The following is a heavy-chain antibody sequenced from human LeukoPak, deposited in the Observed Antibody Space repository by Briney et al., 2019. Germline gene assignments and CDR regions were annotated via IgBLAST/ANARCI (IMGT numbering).Heavy chain of an antibody. V-gene: IGHV3-74*01. Sequence: GGSLRLSCAASGFTFISYWMHWVRQAPGKGLVWVSRVNSDGSTTSYAASVKGRFTISRDTAKNTLYLQMNSLRAEDTAVYYCARGHHYYDSSAYYYWGQGTLVTVSS. CDR1: GFTFISYW. CDR2: VNSDGSTT. D-gene: IGHD3-22*01. J-gene: IGHJ4*02. CDR3: ARGHHYYDSSAYYY.